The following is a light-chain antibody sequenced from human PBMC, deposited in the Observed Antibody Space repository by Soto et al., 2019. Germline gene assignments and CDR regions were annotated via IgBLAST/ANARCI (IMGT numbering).Light chain of an antibody. CDR3: QTWFTGVVV. CDR2: VNSDGTH. V-gene: IGLV4-69*01. CDR1: SGHSNYA. J-gene: IGLJ2*01. Sequence: QPVLTQSPSASASLGASVKLTCTLSSGHSNYAIAWHQQQPEKGPRYLMKVNSDGTHSKGDGIPDRFSGSSSGAERYLIISSLQSEDEAAYYCQTWFTGVVVFGGGTKVTVL.